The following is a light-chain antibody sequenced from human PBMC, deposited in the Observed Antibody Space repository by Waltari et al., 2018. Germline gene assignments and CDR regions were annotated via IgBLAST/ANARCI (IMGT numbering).Light chain of an antibody. Sequence: DVVMTQSPLSLPVTLGQAASISRRSSQSLVYSDGNTYLNWFQQRPGQSPRRLIYKVSSRDSGVPDRVSGSGSGTDFTLRISRVEAEDVGIYYCMQGTHWPYTFGQGTKLEVK. CDR3: MQGTHWPYT. CDR2: KVS. V-gene: IGKV2-30*01. CDR1: QSLVYSDGNTY. J-gene: IGKJ2*01.